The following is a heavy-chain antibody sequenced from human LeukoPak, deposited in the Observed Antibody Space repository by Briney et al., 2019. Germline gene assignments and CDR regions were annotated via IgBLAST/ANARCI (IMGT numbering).Heavy chain of an antibody. CDR2: ISGSGGST. CDR3: AKANLGYCSGGSCYSGPSGMDV. J-gene: IGHJ6*02. D-gene: IGHD2-15*01. Sequence: GGSLRLSCAASGFTFSSYAMSWVRQAPGKGLEWVSAISGSGGSTYYADSVKGRFTITRDNTKNTLYLQMNSLRAEDTAVYYCAKANLGYCSGGSCYSGPSGMDVWGQGTTVTVSS. V-gene: IGHV3-23*01. CDR1: GFTFSSYA.